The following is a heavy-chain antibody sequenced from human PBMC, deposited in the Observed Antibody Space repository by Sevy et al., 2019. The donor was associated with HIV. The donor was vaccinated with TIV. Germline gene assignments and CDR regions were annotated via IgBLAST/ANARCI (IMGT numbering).Heavy chain of an antibody. CDR1: GGSFSGYY. Sequence: SETLSLTCAVYGGSFSGYYWSWIRQPPGKGLEWIGEINHSGSTNYKPSLKSRVTISVDTSKNQYSLMLSSVTAADTAVYYCARGPLGYCSGGSCHEHLLDYWGQGTLVTVSS. CDR3: ARGPLGYCSGGSCHEHLLDY. V-gene: IGHV4-34*01. CDR2: INHSGST. J-gene: IGHJ4*02. D-gene: IGHD2-15*01.